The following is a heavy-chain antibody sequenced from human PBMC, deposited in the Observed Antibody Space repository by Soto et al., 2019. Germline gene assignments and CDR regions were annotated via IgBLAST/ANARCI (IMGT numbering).Heavy chain of an antibody. D-gene: IGHD3-10*01. Sequence: ASVKVSCKASGYTFTSYGISWARQAPGQGLEWMGWISAYNGNTNYAQKLQGRVTMTTDTSASTAYMDLARLKSDDTAVYYCVSAHALGFSNWFDPWGRGTLVTVSS. J-gene: IGHJ5*02. CDR3: VSAHALGFSNWFDP. CDR2: ISAYNGNT. CDR1: GYTFTSYG. V-gene: IGHV1-18*01.